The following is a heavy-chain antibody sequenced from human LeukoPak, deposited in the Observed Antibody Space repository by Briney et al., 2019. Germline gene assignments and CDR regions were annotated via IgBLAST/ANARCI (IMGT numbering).Heavy chain of an antibody. V-gene: IGHV4-39*01. J-gene: IGHJ4*02. D-gene: IGHD6-6*01. CDR1: GGSISSSGYY. CDR3: ARLYSSSSDY. Sequence: SETLSLTCTVSGGSISSSGYYWGWIRQPPGKGLEWIGSIYYSGSTYYNPSLKSRVTISVDTSKNQFSLKLSSVTAADTAVYYCARLYSSSSDYWGQGTLVTVSS. CDR2: IYYSGST.